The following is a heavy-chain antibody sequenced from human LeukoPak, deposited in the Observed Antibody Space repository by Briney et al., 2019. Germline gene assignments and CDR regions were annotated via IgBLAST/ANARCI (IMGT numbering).Heavy chain of an antibody. CDR1: GDSITNF. CDR2: IFYSGIP. Sequence: PSETLSLTCTVSGDSITNFWSWIRQPPGKGLEWVGYIFYSGIPNYNPSLKSRVTISVDTSKNQFSLKLSSVTAADTAVYYCARTNPWELKYYFDYWGQGTLVTVSS. V-gene: IGHV4-59*01. CDR3: ARTNPWELKYYFDY. D-gene: IGHD1-7*01. J-gene: IGHJ4*02.